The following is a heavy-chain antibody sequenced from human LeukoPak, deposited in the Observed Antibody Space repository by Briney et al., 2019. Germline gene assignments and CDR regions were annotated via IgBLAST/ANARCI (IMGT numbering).Heavy chain of an antibody. CDR3: AKDRRIVGGTMDLNY. CDR1: GFTFSSYA. Sequence: YPGGSLKLSCAASGFTFSSYAMSWVRQAPGKGLEWVSVISGSGGSTYYADSVKGRFTISRDNSKNTLYLQMNNLRAEDTAVYYCAKDRRIVGGTMDLNYWGQGTLVTVSS. J-gene: IGHJ4*02. V-gene: IGHV3-23*01. D-gene: IGHD1-26*01. CDR2: ISGSGGST.